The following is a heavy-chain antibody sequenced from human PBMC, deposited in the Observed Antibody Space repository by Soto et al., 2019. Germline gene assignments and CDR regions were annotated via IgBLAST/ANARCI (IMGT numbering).Heavy chain of an antibody. J-gene: IGHJ5*02. D-gene: IGHD3-10*01. CDR1: GYTLTELS. Sequence: ASVKVSCKVSGYTLTELSMHWVRQAPGKGLEWMGGFDPEDGETIYAQKFQGRVTMTEDTPTDTAYMELSSLRSEDTAVYYCATKAVRVTMVRGVIIMRIWFDPWGQGTLVTVSS. CDR3: ATKAVRVTMVRGVIIMRIWFDP. V-gene: IGHV1-24*01. CDR2: FDPEDGET.